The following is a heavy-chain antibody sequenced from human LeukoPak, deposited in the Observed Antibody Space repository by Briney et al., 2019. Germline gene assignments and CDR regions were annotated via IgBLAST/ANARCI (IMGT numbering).Heavy chain of an antibody. CDR1: GFPFGNYV. Sequence: GGSLRLSCEAYGFPFGNYVMNWVRQAPGRGLEGVSYTSSSGSAIYYADSVKGRFTISRDNAKTSMYLQMNSLRAENTAVDYCARGGYPYGMDVWGPGTTVTVSS. J-gene: IGHJ6*02. V-gene: IGHV3-48*03. D-gene: IGHD3-16*02. CDR3: ARGGYPYGMDV. CDR2: TSSSGSAI.